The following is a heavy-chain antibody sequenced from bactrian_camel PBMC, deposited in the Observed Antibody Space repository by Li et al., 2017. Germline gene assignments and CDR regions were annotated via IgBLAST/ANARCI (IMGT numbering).Heavy chain of an antibody. V-gene: IGHV3S9*01. D-gene: IGHD2*01. J-gene: IGHJ4*01. Sequence: HVQLVESGGGSVAPGESLRLSCSGFGFNYGTYSMAWFRQSPGKEREGVAVIDGDDSLGYDPSVQGRFLISTDSAKRTVYLQMNSLQPDDTGMYYCATDVCRFAWFLLHLRPPSGYWGRGTQVTVS. CDR3: ATDVCRFAWFLLHLRPPSGY. CDR1: GFNYGTYS. CDR2: IDGDDSL.